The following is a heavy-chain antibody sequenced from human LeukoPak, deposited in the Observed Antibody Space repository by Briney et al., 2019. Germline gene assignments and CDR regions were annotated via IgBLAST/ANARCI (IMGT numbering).Heavy chain of an antibody. V-gene: IGHV4-39*01. CDR2: LYYTGST. D-gene: IGHD5/OR15-5a*01. J-gene: IGHJ3*02. Sequence: RPSETLSLTCTVPGGYTTTNIYYLGWIRQPPVKGLEWIGSLYYTGSTYYSPSLKSRVTISVDTSKNQVSLKLTSVTAADTAVYYCARAPDIMYAFDIWGQGTMVTVFS. CDR3: ARAPDIMYAFDI. CDR1: GGYTTTNIYY.